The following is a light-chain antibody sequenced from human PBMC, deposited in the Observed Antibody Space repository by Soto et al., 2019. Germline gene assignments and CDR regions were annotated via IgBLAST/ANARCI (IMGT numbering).Light chain of an antibody. V-gene: IGLV2-8*01. CDR3: SSYAGSNNLV. J-gene: IGLJ2*01. CDR2: EVT. Sequence: QSALTQPPSASGSPGQSVTISCTGTSSDVGGYHYVSWYQQHPGKAPKLMIHEVTKRPSVVPDRFSGSKSGNTASLTVSGLQGEDEADYYCSSYAGSNNLVFGGGTKLTVL. CDR1: SSDVGGYHY.